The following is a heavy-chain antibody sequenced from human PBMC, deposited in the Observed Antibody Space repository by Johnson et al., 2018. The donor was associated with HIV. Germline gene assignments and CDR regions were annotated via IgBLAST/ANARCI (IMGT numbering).Heavy chain of an antibody. CDR2: IHKGGSV. D-gene: IGHD3-16*01. Sequence: VQLVESGGGLVQPGGSLRLSCVVSGFNVSSNYMSWVRQAPGKGLEWVSVIHKGGSVYYVDSVKGRFIISRDNSKNTVFLHMNSLRAEDTAVYYCAREWGEGAFDIWGQGTMVTVSS. CDR3: AREWGEGAFDI. V-gene: IGHV3-66*01. CDR1: GFNVSSNY. J-gene: IGHJ3*02.